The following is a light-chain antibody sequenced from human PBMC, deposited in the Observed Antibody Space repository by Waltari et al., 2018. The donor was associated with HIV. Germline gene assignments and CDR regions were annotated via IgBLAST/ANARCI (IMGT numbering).Light chain of an antibody. CDR1: SSDIGYYDY. CDR3: SSYTRRGTVV. V-gene: IGLV2-14*01. J-gene: IGLJ2*01. CDR2: EVT. Sequence: QSALTQPASVSGSPGQSLVLPCTGSSSDIGYYDYVPWYQQYPGQAPKALIYEVTSRPSGTSSRFSGSKSATTAFLAISKLQTDDEADYFCSSYTRRGTVVFGGGTRLTVL.